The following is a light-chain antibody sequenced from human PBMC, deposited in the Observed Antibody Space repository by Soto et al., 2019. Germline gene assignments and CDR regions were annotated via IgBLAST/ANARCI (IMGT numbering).Light chain of an antibody. CDR3: SSYTGSSTLL. CDR1: GSDVGDYNF. CDR2: EVI. V-gene: IGLV2-14*01. Sequence: QSVLTQPASVSGSPGQSITISCTGTGSDVGDYNFVSWYQQHPGKAPKVVIYEVINRPSGVSNRFSGSKSGHTASLTISGLQAEDEADYYCSSYTGSSTLLFGTGTKVTVL. J-gene: IGLJ1*01.